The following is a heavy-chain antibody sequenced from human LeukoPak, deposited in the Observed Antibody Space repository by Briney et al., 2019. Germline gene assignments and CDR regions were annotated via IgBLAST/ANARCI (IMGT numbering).Heavy chain of an antibody. V-gene: IGHV1-2*06. CDR3: ARAADYGDYGSGY. CDR1: GYTFTGYY. D-gene: IGHD4-17*01. J-gene: IGHJ4*02. Sequence: GASVKVSCKASGYTFTGYYINWVRQAPGQGLEWMGRINPNSGDTNFAQKFQGRVTLTRDTSISTSYMGLSRLRSDDTAVYYCARAADYGDYGSGYWGQGTLVTVSS. CDR2: INPNSGDT.